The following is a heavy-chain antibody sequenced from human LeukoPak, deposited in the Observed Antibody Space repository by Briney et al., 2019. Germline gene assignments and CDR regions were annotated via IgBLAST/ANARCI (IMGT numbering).Heavy chain of an antibody. D-gene: IGHD3-22*01. V-gene: IGHV4-59*01. J-gene: IGHJ5*02. CDR1: GGSISSYH. CDR2: IYYSGST. Sequence: SETLSLTCTVSGGSISSYHWSWIRQPPGKGLEWIGYIYYSGSTNYNPSLKSRVTISVDTSKNQFSLKLSSVTAADTAVYYCAGLGGYYDSSGYPWGQGTLVTVSS. CDR3: AGLGGYYDSSGYP.